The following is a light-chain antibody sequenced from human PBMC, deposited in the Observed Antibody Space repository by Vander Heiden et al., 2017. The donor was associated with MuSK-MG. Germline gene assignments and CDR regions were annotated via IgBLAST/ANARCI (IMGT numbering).Light chain of an antibody. CDR2: AAS. J-gene: IGKJ1*01. V-gene: IGKV1-6*01. CDR1: QGIRND. Sequence: AIQMTQSPSSLSASVGDRVTITCRASQGIRNDLGWYQQKPGKAPKLLIYAASSLQSGVPSRFSGSGSGTDFTLTISSLQPEDFATYYCRQDDNYPWTFGQETKVXIK. CDR3: RQDDNYPWT.